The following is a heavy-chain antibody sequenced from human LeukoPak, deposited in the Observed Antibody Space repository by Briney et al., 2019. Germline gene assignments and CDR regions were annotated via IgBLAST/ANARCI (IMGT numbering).Heavy chain of an antibody. V-gene: IGHV3-23*01. CDR1: GFTFSSYA. CDR3: AKPKDNSLYCFDY. J-gene: IGHJ4*02. CDR2: ISGSGGST. D-gene: IGHD1-20*01. Sequence: GGSLRLSCTASGFTFSSYAMSWVRQAPGKGLEWVSAISGSGGSTYYADSVKGRFTISRDNSKNTLYLQMSSLRAEDTAVYYCAKPKDNSLYCFDYWGQGTLVTVSS.